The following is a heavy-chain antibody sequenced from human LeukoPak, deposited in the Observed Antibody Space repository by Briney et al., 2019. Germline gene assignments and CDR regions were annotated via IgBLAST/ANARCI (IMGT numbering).Heavy chain of an antibody. CDR3: GRGSLDYEVLDYYYYMDV. CDR2: TYYRSKWYN. V-gene: IGHV6-1*01. Sequence: SQTLSLTCAISGDSVSSNSATWNWMRQSPSRGLEWLGRTYYRSKWYNDYAVSVRSRITIIPDTSKNQFSLQLNSVTPEDTAVYYCGRGSLDYEVLDYYYYMDVWGKGTTVTVSS. J-gene: IGHJ6*03. D-gene: IGHD4-17*01. CDR1: GDSVSSNSAT.